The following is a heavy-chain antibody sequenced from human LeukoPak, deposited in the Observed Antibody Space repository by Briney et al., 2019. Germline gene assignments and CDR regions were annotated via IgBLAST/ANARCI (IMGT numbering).Heavy chain of an antibody. CDR2: IYHSGST. D-gene: IGHD3-22*01. V-gene: IGHV4-30-2*01. Sequence: SQTLSLTCAVSGGSISSGGYSWSWIRQPPGKGLEWIGYIYHSGSTYYNPSLKSRVTISVDRSKNQFSLKLSSVTAADTAVYYCARGSGFSWFDPWGQGTLDTVSS. CDR1: GGSISSGGYS. CDR3: ARGSGFSWFDP. J-gene: IGHJ5*02.